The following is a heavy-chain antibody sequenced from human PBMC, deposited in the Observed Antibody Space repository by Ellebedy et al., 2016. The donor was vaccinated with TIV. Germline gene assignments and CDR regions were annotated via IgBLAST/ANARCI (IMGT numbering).Heavy chain of an antibody. CDR1: GYTFTSYD. J-gene: IGHJ4*02. V-gene: IGHV1-8*01. Sequence: ASVKVSXXASGYTFTSYDINWVRQATGQGLEWMGWMNPNSGNTGYAQKFQGRVTMTRNTSISTAYMELSSLRSEDTAVYYCARATTEGALYYFDYWGQGTLVTVSS. D-gene: IGHD1-7*01. CDR3: ARATTEGALYYFDY. CDR2: MNPNSGNT.